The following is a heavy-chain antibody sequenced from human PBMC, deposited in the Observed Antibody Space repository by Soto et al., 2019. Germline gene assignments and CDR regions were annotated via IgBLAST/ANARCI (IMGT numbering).Heavy chain of an antibody. CDR3: ARARDTSGYYY. J-gene: IGHJ4*02. D-gene: IGHD3-22*01. CDR1: GGTFKNYA. V-gene: IGHV1-69*01. Sequence: QVQLVQSESEVKKPGSSVKVSCKVSGGTFKNYAISWVRRAPGQGIEWVGGILPVFDELNYAPKLKGRVTITADEVTSTAHLELGSLTSEDTAVYFCARARDTSGYYYWGQGTLVTVSS. CDR2: ILPVFDEL.